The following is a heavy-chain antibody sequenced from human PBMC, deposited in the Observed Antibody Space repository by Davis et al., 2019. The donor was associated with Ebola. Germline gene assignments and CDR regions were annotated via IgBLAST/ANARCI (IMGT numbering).Heavy chain of an antibody. V-gene: IGHV3-23*01. CDR1: GFTFSSYA. Sequence: GESLKISCAASGFTFSSYAMSWVRQAPGKGLEWVSVISGSGGSTYYADSVKGRFTISRDNSKNTVNVQMNSLRAEDTAVYYCAKAIVGAYYYYGMDVWGQGTTVTVSS. CDR2: ISGSGGST. J-gene: IGHJ6*02. D-gene: IGHD3-22*01. CDR3: AKAIVGAYYYYGMDV.